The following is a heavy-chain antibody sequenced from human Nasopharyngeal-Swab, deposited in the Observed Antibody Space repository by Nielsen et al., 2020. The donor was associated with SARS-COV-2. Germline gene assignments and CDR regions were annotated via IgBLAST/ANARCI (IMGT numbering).Heavy chain of an antibody. J-gene: IGHJ6*02. V-gene: IGHV4-61*02. CDR1: GGSISSGSYY. CDR2: IYTSGST. CDR3: ARVLAERAYYDFWSGYSDYYYGMDV. Sequence: SETLSLTCTVSGGSISSGSYYWSWIRQPVGKGLEWIGRIYTSGSTNYNPSLKSRVTIAVETTKNQFSLKLSSVTAADTAVYYCARVLAERAYYDFWSGYSDYYYGMDVWGQGTTVTVSS. D-gene: IGHD3-3*01.